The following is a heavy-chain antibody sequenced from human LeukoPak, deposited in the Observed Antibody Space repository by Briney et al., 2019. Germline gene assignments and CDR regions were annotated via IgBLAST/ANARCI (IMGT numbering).Heavy chain of an antibody. J-gene: IGHJ4*02. CDR3: ARVPRSNWNEY. CDR1: GFTFSSSA. D-gene: IGHD1-1*01. Sequence: GGSLRLSCAASGFTFSSSAMSWVRQAPGKGLEWVSSISGSGSGGSTYYADSVKGRFTISRDNAKNSLYLQMNSLRAEDTAVYYCARVPRSNWNEYWGQGTLVTVSS. CDR2: ISGSGSGGST. V-gene: IGHV3-23*01.